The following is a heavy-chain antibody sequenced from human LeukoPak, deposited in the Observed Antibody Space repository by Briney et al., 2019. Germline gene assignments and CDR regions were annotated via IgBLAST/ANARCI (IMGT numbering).Heavy chain of an antibody. Sequence: GGPLRLPCGACGFSFSTYWLAWLRQATGRGVEWVANIKGDESARHQADSVKGRFTISRHNAQKSVYLIMISLRREDMAVYYCARDVGGSLDYWGQGTLVTVSS. CDR2: IKGDESAR. CDR1: GFSFSTYW. J-gene: IGHJ4*02. CDR3: ARDVGGSLDY. V-gene: IGHV3-7*01. D-gene: IGHD1-26*01.